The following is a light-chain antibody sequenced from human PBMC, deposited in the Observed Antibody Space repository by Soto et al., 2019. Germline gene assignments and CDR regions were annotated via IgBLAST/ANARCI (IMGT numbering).Light chain of an antibody. Sequence: QSVLTQPASVSGSPGQSITISCTGASSDVRLYAYVSWYQQLPGRAPQLIIYEVNNRPSGVSARFSGSKSGNTASLTISGLQAEDEAAYYCSSYTSTSTVVFGGGTKLTVL. V-gene: IGLV2-14*03. J-gene: IGLJ2*01. CDR3: SSYTSTSTVV. CDR1: SSDVRLYAY. CDR2: EVN.